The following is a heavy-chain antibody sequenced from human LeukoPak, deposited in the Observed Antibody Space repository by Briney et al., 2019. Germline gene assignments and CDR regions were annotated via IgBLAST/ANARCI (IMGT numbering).Heavy chain of an antibody. D-gene: IGHD2-2*02. Sequence: PSETLSLTCTVSGGSISSSSYYWGWIRQPPGKGLEWIGSIYYSGSTYYNPSLKSRVTISVDTSKNQFSLKLSSVTAADTAVYYCARGCIPYQLLYRSPPSCGRFDPWGQGTLVTVSS. CDR2: IYYSGST. J-gene: IGHJ5*02. V-gene: IGHV4-39*01. CDR1: GGSISSSSYY. CDR3: ARGCIPYQLLYRSPPSCGRFDP.